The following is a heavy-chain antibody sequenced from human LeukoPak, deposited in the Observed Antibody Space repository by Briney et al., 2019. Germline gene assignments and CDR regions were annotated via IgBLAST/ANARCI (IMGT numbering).Heavy chain of an antibody. CDR1: GYNLTELS. CDR3: AAGGFYDLLPY. V-gene: IGHV1-24*01. D-gene: IGHD3-9*01. Sequence: ASVEVSCKVSGYNLTELSMHWVRQAPGKGLEWMGGFDPGDGAIVYAQRFQGRVTMTEDTSTDTAYMELSSLKSEDTAVYYCAAGGFYDLLPYWGQGTLVTVSS. J-gene: IGHJ4*02. CDR2: FDPGDGAI.